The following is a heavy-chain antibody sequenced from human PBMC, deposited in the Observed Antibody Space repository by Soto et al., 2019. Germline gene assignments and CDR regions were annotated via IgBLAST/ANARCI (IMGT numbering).Heavy chain of an antibody. CDR3: ARDLFPNDIVVVVAANGYGMDV. V-gene: IGHV1-69*01. D-gene: IGHD2-15*01. CDR2: IIPIFGTA. J-gene: IGHJ6*02. CDR1: GGTFSSYA. Sequence: QVQLVQSGAEVKKPGSSVKVSCKASGGTFSSYAISWVRQAPGQGLEWMGGIIPIFGTANYAQKFQGRVTITADESTSKAYLELSSLRSEDTAVYYCARDLFPNDIVVVVAANGYGMDVWGQGTTVTVSS.